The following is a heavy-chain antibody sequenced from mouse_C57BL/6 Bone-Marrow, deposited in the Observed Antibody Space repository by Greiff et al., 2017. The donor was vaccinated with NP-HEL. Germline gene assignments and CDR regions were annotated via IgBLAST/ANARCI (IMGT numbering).Heavy chain of an antibody. V-gene: IGHV1-81*01. CDR2: IYPGSGNT. CDR1: GYTFTSYG. CDR3: ANTVVAA. D-gene: IGHD1-1*01. Sequence: QVQLQQSGAELVRPGASVKLSCKASGYTFTSYGIRWVKQRTGQGLEWIGEIYPGSGNTYYNEKFKGKATLTADKSSSTAYMELRSLPSADSAVYYCANTVVAARGQGTTLTVSS. J-gene: IGHJ2*01.